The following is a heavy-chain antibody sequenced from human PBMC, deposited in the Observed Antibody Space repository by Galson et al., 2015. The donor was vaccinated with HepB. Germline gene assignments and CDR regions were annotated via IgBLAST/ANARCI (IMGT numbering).Heavy chain of an antibody. D-gene: IGHD6-13*01. CDR1: GGSINGHN. V-gene: IGHV4-4*07. J-gene: IGHJ4*02. Sequence: ETLSLTCTVSGGSINGHNWSWIRQPAVQGLEWIGRLYTSGTTNYNPSLQSRVTMSVDTSKNQFSLKLSSVSAADAAVYYCARGYSNNWLLDQWGQGTVVSVSS. CDR3: ARGYSNNWLLDQ. CDR2: LYTSGTT.